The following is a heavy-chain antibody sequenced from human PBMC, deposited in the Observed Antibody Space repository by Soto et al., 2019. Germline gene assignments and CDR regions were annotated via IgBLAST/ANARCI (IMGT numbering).Heavy chain of an antibody. J-gene: IGHJ6*02. Sequence: SVKVSCKASGVTFSSYAISWVRQAPGQGLEWMGGIIPIFGTANYAQKFQGRVTITADESTSTAYMELSSLRSEDTAVYYCATGYSSSWPMGRGFYYGMDVWGQGTTVTVSS. V-gene: IGHV1-69*13. CDR1: GVTFSSYA. D-gene: IGHD6-13*01. CDR3: ATGYSSSWPMGRGFYYGMDV. CDR2: IIPIFGTA.